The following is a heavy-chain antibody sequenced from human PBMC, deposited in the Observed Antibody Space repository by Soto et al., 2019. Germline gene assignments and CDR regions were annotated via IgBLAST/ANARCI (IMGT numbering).Heavy chain of an antibody. D-gene: IGHD6-13*01. J-gene: IGHJ4*02. Sequence: SETLSLTCTVSGGSISSSSYYWGWIRQPPGKGLEWIGSIYYSGSTYYNPPLKSRVTISVDTSKNQFSLKLSSVTAADTAVYYCARGSSSWEDFDYWGQGTLVTVSS. V-gene: IGHV4-39*01. CDR2: IYYSGST. CDR3: ARGSSSWEDFDY. CDR1: GGSISSSSYY.